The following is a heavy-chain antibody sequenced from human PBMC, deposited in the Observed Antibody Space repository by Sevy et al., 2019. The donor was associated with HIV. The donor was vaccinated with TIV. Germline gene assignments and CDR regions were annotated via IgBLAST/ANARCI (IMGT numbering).Heavy chain of an antibody. V-gene: IGHV3-23*01. J-gene: IGHJ4*02. CDR1: GFTFGSYA. Sequence: GGSLRLSCAASGFTFGSYAMSWVRQAPGKGLEWVSTFSFGCGQINYADSVKGRFTISRDNSKNTLYLQMNSLRAEDTAVYYCAREGCSKPHDYWGQGTLVTVSS. CDR3: AREGCSKPHDY. CDR2: FSFGCGQI. D-gene: IGHD2-2*01.